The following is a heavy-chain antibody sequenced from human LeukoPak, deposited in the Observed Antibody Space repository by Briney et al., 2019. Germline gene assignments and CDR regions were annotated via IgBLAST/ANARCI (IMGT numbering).Heavy chain of an antibody. V-gene: IGHV4-59*08. J-gene: IGHJ4*02. CDR3: ASLRGYFYGFDS. Sequence: SETLSLTCTVSGGSISSYYWSWIRQPPGKGLEWIGYIYYSGSTNYNPSLKSRVTISVDTSKNQFSLKLSSVTAADTAVYYCASLRGYFYGFDSWSQGTLVTVSS. CDR2: IYYSGST. CDR1: GGSISSYY. D-gene: IGHD5-18*01.